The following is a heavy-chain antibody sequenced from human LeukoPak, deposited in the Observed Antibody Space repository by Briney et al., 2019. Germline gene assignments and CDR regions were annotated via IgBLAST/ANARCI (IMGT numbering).Heavy chain of an antibody. J-gene: IGHJ5*02. Sequence: ASVKVSCKASGYTFTSYAMHWVRQAPGQRLEWMGWINAGNDNTKYSQKFQGRVTITRNTSASTAYMELSSLRSEDTAVYYCARDLGYCTGGTCYPNWFDPWGQGTLVTVSS. CDR3: ARDLGYCTGGTCYPNWFDP. V-gene: IGHV1-3*01. CDR1: GYTFTSYA. CDR2: INAGNDNT. D-gene: IGHD2-15*01.